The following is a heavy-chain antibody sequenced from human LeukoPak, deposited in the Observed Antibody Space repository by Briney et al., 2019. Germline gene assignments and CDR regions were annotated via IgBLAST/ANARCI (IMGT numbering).Heavy chain of an antibody. Sequence: SETLSLTCAVYGGSFSGYYWSWIRQPPGKGLEWIGEINHSGSTNYNPSLKSRVTISVDTSKNQFSLKLSSVTAADTAVYYCASQGVGLDYWGQGTLVTVSS. CDR2: INHSGST. V-gene: IGHV4-34*01. CDR1: GGSFSGYY. J-gene: IGHJ4*02. D-gene: IGHD2-15*01. CDR3: ASQGVGLDY.